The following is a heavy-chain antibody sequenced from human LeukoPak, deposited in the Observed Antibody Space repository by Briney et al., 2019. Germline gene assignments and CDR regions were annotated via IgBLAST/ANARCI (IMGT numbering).Heavy chain of an antibody. V-gene: IGHV3-23*01. J-gene: IGHJ6*02. D-gene: IGHD2-15*01. CDR1: GFTFSSYA. CDR2: ISGSGGST. CDR3: AKDCRTYDIVVYYGMDV. Sequence: GGSLRLACAASGFTFSSYAMSWVRQAPGKGLEWVSAISGSGGSTYYADSVKGRFTISRDNSKNTLYLQMNSLRAEDTAVYYCAKDCRTYDIVVYYGMDVWGQGTTVTVSS.